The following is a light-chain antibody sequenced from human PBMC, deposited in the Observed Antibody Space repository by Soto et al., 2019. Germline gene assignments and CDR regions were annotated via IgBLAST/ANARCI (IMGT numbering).Light chain of an antibody. J-gene: IGLJ3*02. V-gene: IGLV2-11*01. CDR3: CSYAGTYTLV. CDR1: SADVGRYNY. Sequence: QSVLTQPRSVSGSPGQSVTISCTGTSADVGRYNYVSWYQHHPGKAPQLIIYDVRERPSGVPDRFSGSKSGNTASLTLSGLQPDDEADYYCCSYAGTYTLVFGGGTMLTVL. CDR2: DVR.